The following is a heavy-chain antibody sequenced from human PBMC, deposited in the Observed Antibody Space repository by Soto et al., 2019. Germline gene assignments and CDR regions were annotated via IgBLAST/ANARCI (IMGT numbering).Heavy chain of an antibody. V-gene: IGHV4-39*01. CDR2: IYYSGST. CDR1: GGSISSSSYY. D-gene: IGHD5-18*01. Sequence: QLQLQESGPGLVKPSETLSLTCTVSGGSISSSSYYWGWIRQPPGKGLEWIGSIYYSGSTYYNPSLKSRVTISVDTSKNQFSLKLSSVTAADTAVYYCARLEYSYGNFDYWGQGTLVTVSS. CDR3: ARLEYSYGNFDY. J-gene: IGHJ4*02.